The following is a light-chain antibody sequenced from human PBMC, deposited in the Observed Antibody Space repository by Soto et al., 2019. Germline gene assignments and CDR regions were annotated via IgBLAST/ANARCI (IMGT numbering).Light chain of an antibody. V-gene: IGKV3-15*01. Sequence: EIVMTQSPAPLSVSPGERATLSCRASQSVSSNLAWYQHKPGQAPRLLIYGASTRATGIPARFSASGSGTEFSLTISSLQSEDFAVYYCQQYNNWPPKQYTFGQGTKLEIK. CDR3: QQYNNWPPKQYT. CDR2: GAS. CDR1: QSVSSN. J-gene: IGKJ2*01.